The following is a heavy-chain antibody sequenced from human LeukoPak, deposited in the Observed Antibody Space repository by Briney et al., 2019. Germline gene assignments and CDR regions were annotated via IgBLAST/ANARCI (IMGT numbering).Heavy chain of an antibody. V-gene: IGHV1-2*02. J-gene: IGHJ4*02. Sequence: GASVKVSCKASGYTFTGYYMHWVRQAPGQGLEWMGWINPNSGGTNYAQKFQGRVTMTRDTSISTAYMELSRLRSDDTAVYYCARGDYVWGSYLPTYYFDYWGQGTLVTASS. CDR3: ARGDYVWGSYLPTYYFDY. CDR2: INPNSGGT. D-gene: IGHD3-16*02. CDR1: GYTFTGYY.